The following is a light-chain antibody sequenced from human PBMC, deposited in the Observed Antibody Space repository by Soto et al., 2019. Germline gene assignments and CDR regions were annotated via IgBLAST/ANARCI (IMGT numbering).Light chain of an antibody. V-gene: IGKV1-9*01. CDR3: QQLNRFPRT. Sequence: DIQLTQSPSFLSASVGDRVTITCRASQDISSYLAWYQQRPGKVPRFLTHSASTLQSGVPSRFSATGSRTTFTLTISSLQPEDIATYYCQQLNRFPRTFGQGTKVEV. J-gene: IGKJ1*01. CDR1: QDISSY. CDR2: SAS.